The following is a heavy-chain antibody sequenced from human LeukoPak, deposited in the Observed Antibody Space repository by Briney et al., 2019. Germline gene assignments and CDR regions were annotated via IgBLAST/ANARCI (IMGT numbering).Heavy chain of an antibody. D-gene: IGHD3-10*01. CDR2: IYYSGNT. CDR3: ARAAGAPPYYYGSGSYWSDP. J-gene: IGHJ5*02. CDR1: GVSISSSNSY. Sequence: SETLSLTCTVSGVSISSSNSYWGWIRQPPGKGLEWIGSIYYSGNTYYNASLKSQVSISIDTSKNQFSLRLTSVTAADTAVYYCARAAGAPPYYYGSGSYWSDPWGQGTLVTVSS. V-gene: IGHV4-39*07.